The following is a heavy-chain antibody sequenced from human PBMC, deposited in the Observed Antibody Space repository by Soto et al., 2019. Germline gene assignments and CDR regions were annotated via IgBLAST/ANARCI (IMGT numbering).Heavy chain of an antibody. D-gene: IGHD1-1*01. J-gene: IGHJ3*02. V-gene: IGHV1-69*12. CDR2: IMPIFGTA. CDR1: GGTFSSYA. CDR3: ARAETDITGNVNAFDI. Sequence: QVQLVQSGAEVKKPGSSVKVSCKASGGTFSSYAISWVRQAPGQGLEWMGGIMPIFGTANYAQKFQGRVTITADESTSTAHMELSSLRSEDTAVYYCARAETDITGNVNAFDIWGQGTMVTVSS.